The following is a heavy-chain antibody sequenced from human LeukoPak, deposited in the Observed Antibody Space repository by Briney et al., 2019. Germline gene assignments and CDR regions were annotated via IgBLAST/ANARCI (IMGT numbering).Heavy chain of an antibody. CDR3: ARGAAAVDY. V-gene: IGHV4-39*07. CDR1: GGSISRSSYY. Sequence: SETLSLTCTVSGGSISRSSYYWGWIRQPPGRGLEWIGSIYYSGSTHYNPSLKSRVTISVDMSKNQFSLKLNSVTAADTAVYYCARGAAAVDYWGQGTLVTVSS. D-gene: IGHD6-13*01. J-gene: IGHJ4*02. CDR2: IYYSGST.